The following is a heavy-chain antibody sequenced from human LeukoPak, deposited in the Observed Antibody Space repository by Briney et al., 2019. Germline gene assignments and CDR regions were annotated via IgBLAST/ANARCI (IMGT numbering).Heavy chain of an antibody. Sequence: ASVKVSCKASGYTFSNYGISWVRQAPGLGLEWMGWTSYNGNTNYAQKFQDRVTMTTDTSTTTAYMESRSLESDDTAVYYCARHSGSGWQALGYWGQGTLVTVSS. CDR2: TSYNGNT. CDR1: GYTFSNYG. V-gene: IGHV1-18*04. CDR3: ARHSGSGWQALGY. D-gene: IGHD6-19*01. J-gene: IGHJ4*02.